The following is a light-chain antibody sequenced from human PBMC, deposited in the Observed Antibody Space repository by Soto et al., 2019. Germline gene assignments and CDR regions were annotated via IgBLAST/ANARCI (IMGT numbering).Light chain of an antibody. Sequence: DIQMTQSPSALSVYPGDRVTITCRASQTISSWLAWYQQKPGKAPKLLIYSASTLKSGVPSRFSGSGSGTEFTLTISSLQPDDFASYYCQHYNSYPEAFGQGTKVDI. CDR1: QTISSW. J-gene: IGKJ1*01. CDR3: QHYNSYPEA. V-gene: IGKV1-5*03. CDR2: SAS.